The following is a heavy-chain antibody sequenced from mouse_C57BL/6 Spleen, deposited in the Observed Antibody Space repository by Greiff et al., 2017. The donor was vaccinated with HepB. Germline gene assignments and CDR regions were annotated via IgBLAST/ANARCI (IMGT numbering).Heavy chain of an antibody. V-gene: IGHV5-9*01. CDR1: GFTFSSYT. Sequence: EVMLVESGGGLVKPGGSLKLSCAASGFTFSSYTMSWVRQTPEKRLEWVATISGGGGNTYYPDSVKGRFTISRDNAKNTLYLQMSSLRSEDTALYYCARHHYGSRGYFDVWGTGTTVTVSS. CDR3: ARHHYGSRGYFDV. CDR2: ISGGGGNT. D-gene: IGHD1-1*01. J-gene: IGHJ1*03.